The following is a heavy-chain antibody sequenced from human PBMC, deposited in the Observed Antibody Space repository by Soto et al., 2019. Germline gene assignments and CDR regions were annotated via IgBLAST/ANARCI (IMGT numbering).Heavy chain of an antibody. CDR2: IFYTGAT. CDR1: GDSISSRSHY. V-gene: IGHV4-31*11. D-gene: IGHD3-10*01. Sequence: QVQLQESGPGLVKPSQTLSLTCAVSGDSISSRSHYWNWIRRVPGKGLEFIGYIFYTGATYYNPSLRGRISMSVYTSKNQFSLTLRSVTAADTAIYYCAREGRHSGGMRESWFDPWGQGTQVTFSS. J-gene: IGHJ5*02. CDR3: AREGRHSGGMRESWFDP.